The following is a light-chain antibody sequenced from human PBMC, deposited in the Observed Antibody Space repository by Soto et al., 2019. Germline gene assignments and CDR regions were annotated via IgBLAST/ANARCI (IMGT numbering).Light chain of an antibody. Sequence: QSALTQPASVSGSPGQSITISCTGTSSDVGGYNYVSWYQQHPGKAPKLMTYDVSNRPSGVSNRFSGSKSGNTASLTISGLQAEDEADYYCGSYTSSSTQIFGTGTRSPS. V-gene: IGLV2-14*01. CDR1: SSDVGGYNY. J-gene: IGLJ1*01. CDR3: GSYTSSSTQI. CDR2: DVS.